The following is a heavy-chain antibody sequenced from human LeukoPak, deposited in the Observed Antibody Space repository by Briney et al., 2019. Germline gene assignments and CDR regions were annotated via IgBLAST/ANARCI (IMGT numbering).Heavy chain of an antibody. J-gene: IGHJ4*02. V-gene: IGHV4-61*02. Sequence: PSETLSLTCTVSGGSISRGSYYWSWIRQPAGKGLEWIGRIYTSGSTNYNPSLKSRVTISVDTSKNQFSLKLSSVTAADTAVYYCARGKRRYSSVLYYFDYWGQGTLVTVSS. CDR2: IYTSGST. CDR1: GGSISRGSYY. D-gene: IGHD5-18*01. CDR3: ARGKRRYSSVLYYFDY.